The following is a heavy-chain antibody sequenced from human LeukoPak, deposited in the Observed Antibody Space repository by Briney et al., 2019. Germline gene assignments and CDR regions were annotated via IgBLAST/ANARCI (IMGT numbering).Heavy chain of an antibody. J-gene: IGHJ4*02. CDR2: ISYDGSDK. V-gene: IGHV3-30*01. CDR1: GFTFSSYA. D-gene: IGHD5-24*01. Sequence: GGSLRLSCAASGFTFSSYAMHWVRQAPGKGLEWVAVISYDGSDKYYADSVKGRFTISRDNSKNTLYLQMNSLRAEDTAVYYCARDGRDGYNYSELDYWGQGTLVTVSS. CDR3: ARDGRDGYNYSELDY.